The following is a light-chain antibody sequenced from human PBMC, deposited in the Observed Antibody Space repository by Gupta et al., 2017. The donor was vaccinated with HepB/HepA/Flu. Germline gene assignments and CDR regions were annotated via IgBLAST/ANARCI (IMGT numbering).Light chain of an antibody. CDR3: QQYDSSPLT. CDR1: QSVSSSD. J-gene: IGKJ4*01. CDR2: GAS. V-gene: IGKV3-20*01. Sequence: EIVLTQSPGTLSLSPGERATLSCRASQSVSSSDLAWYQQKPGQAPRLLIYGASSRATGIPDRFSGSGSGTDFNLTISRLEPEDFAVYYCQQYDSSPLTFGGGTKVEIK.